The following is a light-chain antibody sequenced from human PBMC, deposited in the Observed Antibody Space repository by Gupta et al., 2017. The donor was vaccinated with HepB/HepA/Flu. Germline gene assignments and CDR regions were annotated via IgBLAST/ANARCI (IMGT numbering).Light chain of an antibody. CDR1: QSVGRY. J-gene: IGKJ1*01. Sequence: ESVLTPSPATLSLSPGERATLSCRASQSVGRYLAWYQQKPGQAPRLRIYDASIRATGIPARFSGSGSGTDFTLTISSLEPEDVAVYYCQQRTNWTFGQGTKVEIK. CDR2: DAS. V-gene: IGKV3-11*01. CDR3: QQRTNWT.